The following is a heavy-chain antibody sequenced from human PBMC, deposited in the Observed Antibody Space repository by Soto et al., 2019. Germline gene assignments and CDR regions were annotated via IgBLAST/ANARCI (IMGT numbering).Heavy chain of an antibody. D-gene: IGHD7-27*01. V-gene: IGHV3-66*01. Sequence: EVQLVESGGALVQPGGSLRLSCAASGFTVSNNYMSWVSQAPGKGLEWVSLIYSGGTTSYADSVKGRFTISRDSSKNTLNLQMNSLRAEDTAVYYCARNSGSKLGPRTAGEGHWGQGTLVTVSS. CDR2: IYSGGTT. CDR1: GFTVSNNY. J-gene: IGHJ4*02. CDR3: ARNSGSKLGPRTAGEGH.